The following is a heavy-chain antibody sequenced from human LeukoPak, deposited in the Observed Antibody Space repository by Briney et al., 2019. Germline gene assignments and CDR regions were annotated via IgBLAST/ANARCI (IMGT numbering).Heavy chain of an antibody. Sequence: GGSLRLSCAASGFTFSSYWIHWVRQAPGKGLVWVSRIDSDGSTTTYADSVKGRFTISRDNSKNTLYVQMNSLRPEDTAVYYCARAPPGGTSPFDYWGQGTLVTVSS. CDR3: ARAPPGGTSPFDY. V-gene: IGHV3-74*01. J-gene: IGHJ4*02. CDR2: IDSDGSTT. CDR1: GFTFSSYW. D-gene: IGHD4-23*01.